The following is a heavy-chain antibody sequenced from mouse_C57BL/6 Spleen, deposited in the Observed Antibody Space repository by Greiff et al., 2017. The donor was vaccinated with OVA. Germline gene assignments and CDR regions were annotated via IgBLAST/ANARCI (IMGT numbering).Heavy chain of an antibody. J-gene: IGHJ2*01. V-gene: IGHV5-17*01. CDR2: ISSGSSTI. D-gene: IGHD2-4*01. Sequence: DVKLVESGGGLVKPGGSLKLSCAASGFTFSDYGMHWVRQAPEKGLEWVAYISSGSSTIYYADTVKGRFTISRDNAKNTLFLQMTSLRSEDTAMYYCARGDYGGGFDYWGQGTTLTVSS. CDR1: GFTFSDYG. CDR3: ARGDYGGGFDY.